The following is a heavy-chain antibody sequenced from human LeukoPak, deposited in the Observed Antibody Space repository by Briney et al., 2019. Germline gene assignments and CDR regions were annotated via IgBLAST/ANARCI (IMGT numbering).Heavy chain of an antibody. J-gene: IGHJ4*02. CDR3: ARDKYPGSGSYYIFDY. D-gene: IGHD1-26*01. CDR2: ISYDGSNK. V-gene: IGHV3-30-3*01. CDR1: GFTFSSYA. Sequence: PGRSLRLSCAASGFTFSSYAMHWVRQAPGKGLEWVAVISYDGSNKYYADSVKGRFTIPRDNSKNTLYLQMNSLRAEDTAVYYCARDKYPGSGSYYIFDYWGQGTLVTVSS.